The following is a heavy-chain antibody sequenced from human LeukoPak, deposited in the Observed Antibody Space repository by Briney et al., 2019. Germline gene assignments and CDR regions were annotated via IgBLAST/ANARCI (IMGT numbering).Heavy chain of an antibody. CDR1: GFTFSSYA. Sequence: GGSLRLSCAASGFTFSSYAMSWVRQAPGKGLEWVSAISGSGGSTYYADSVKGRFTISRDNSKNTLYLQMNSLRAEDTAVYYCAKDPYCSSTSCYMGNWFDPWGQGTLVTVSS. CDR2: ISGSGGST. D-gene: IGHD2-2*02. V-gene: IGHV3-23*01. J-gene: IGHJ5*02. CDR3: AKDPYCSSTSCYMGNWFDP.